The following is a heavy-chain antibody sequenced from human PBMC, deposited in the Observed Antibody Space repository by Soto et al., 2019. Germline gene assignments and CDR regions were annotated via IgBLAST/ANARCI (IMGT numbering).Heavy chain of an antibody. CDR3: AEDSYYHDSAGYYIFDY. D-gene: IGHD3-22*01. Sequence: GGSVRLSCAASGVSFSSYGMHWVRQAPGKGLEWVAVIWYDGSNKYYADSVKGRFTISRDNSKNTLYLQMTSLRAEDTAVYYCAEDSYYHDSAGYYIFDYWGQGTLVTVSS. V-gene: IGHV3-30*02. J-gene: IGHJ4*02. CDR1: GVSFSSYG. CDR2: IWYDGSNK.